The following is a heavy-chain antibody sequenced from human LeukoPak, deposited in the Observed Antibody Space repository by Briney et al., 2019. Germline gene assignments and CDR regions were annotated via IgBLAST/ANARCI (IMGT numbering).Heavy chain of an antibody. CDR2: IIPIFGTA. CDR1: GGTFSSYA. J-gene: IGHJ6*02. CDR3: ARESYSSGWYVDYYGMDV. D-gene: IGHD6-19*01. Sequence: SVKVSCKASGGTFSSYAISWVRQAPGQGLEWMGGIIPIFGTANYAQKFQGRVTITADESTSTAYMELSSLRSEGTAVYYCARESYSSGWYVDYYGMDVWGHGTTVTVSS. V-gene: IGHV1-69*13.